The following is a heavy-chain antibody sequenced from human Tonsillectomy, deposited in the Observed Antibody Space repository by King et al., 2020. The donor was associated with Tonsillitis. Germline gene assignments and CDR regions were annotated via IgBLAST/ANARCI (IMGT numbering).Heavy chain of an antibody. Sequence: QLVQSGAEVKKPGDPLKISCKGSGYSFITYWIAWVRQMPGKGLEWMGIIYPGDSDTRYSPSFQGQVTISADKSITTAYLQWSSLKASDTAIYYCARGRSSFDYWGQGILVTVSS. CDR3: ARGRSSFDY. V-gene: IGHV5-51*03. CDR2: IYPGDSDT. CDR1: GYSFITYW. D-gene: IGHD6-19*01. J-gene: IGHJ4*02.